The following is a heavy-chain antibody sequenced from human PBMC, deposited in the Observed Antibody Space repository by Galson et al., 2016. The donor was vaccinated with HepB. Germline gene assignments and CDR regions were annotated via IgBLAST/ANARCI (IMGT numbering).Heavy chain of an antibody. J-gene: IGHJ3*02. CDR2: ISDNAGST. Sequence: SLRLSCAVSRFTFGSYAMSWVRQAPRKGLEWVSSISDNAGSTYYADSVKGRFTISRDNSKNTLYLQMNSLRAEDTAVYYCAKDKTELRYFDWQSFGAFHMWGQGTMVTVS. V-gene: IGHV3-23*01. CDR3: AKDKTELRYFDWQSFGAFHM. CDR1: RFTFGSYA. D-gene: IGHD3-9*01.